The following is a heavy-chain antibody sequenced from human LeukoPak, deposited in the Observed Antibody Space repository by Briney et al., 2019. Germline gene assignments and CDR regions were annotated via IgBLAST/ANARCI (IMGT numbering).Heavy chain of an antibody. J-gene: IGHJ1*01. CDR3: ARDRTYGSVGFQH. V-gene: IGHV3-21*01. CDR2: ISSSSSYI. Sequence: PGGSLRLSCAASGFTFSSYNMNWVRQAPGKGLEWVSSISSSSSYIYYADSVKGRFTISRDNAKNSLYLQMNSLRAEDTAVYYCARDRTYGSVGFQHWGQGTLVTVSS. D-gene: IGHD3-10*01. CDR1: GFTFSSYN.